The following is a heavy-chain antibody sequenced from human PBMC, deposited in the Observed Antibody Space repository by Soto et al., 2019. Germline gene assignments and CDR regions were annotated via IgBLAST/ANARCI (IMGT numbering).Heavy chain of an antibody. D-gene: IGHD5-12*01. Sequence: PGGSLRLSCAASGFTFSSYSMNWVRQAPGKGLEWVSYISSSSSTIYYAGSVKGRFTISRDNAKNSLYLQMNSLRDEDTAVYYCARDPGSGYDFDAFDIWGQGTMVTVSS. CDR1: GFTFSSYS. J-gene: IGHJ3*02. CDR2: ISSSSSTI. CDR3: ARDPGSGYDFDAFDI. V-gene: IGHV3-48*02.